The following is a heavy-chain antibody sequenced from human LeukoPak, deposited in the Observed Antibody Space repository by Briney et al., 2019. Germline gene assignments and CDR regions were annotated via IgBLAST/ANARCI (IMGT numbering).Heavy chain of an antibody. CDR3: AKDQSIGYCSSTSCYTSGY. J-gene: IGHJ4*02. D-gene: IGHD2-2*02. Sequence: GGSLRLPCAASGFTFSSYGMHWVRQAPGKGLEWVAVISYDGSNKYYADSVKGRFTISRDNSKNTLYLQMNSLRAEDTAVYYCAKDQSIGYCSSTSCYTSGYWGQGTLVTVSS. V-gene: IGHV3-30*18. CDR1: GFTFSSYG. CDR2: ISYDGSNK.